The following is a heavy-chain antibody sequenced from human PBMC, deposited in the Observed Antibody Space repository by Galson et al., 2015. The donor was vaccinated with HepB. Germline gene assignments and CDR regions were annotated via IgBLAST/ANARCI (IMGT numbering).Heavy chain of an antibody. CDR1: GFTFSIHG. J-gene: IGHJ3*02. Sequence: SLRLSCAASGFTFSIHGMQWVRQAPGGGLEWVATISHDGSNKYYADSVKGRITISRDNSKNTLYLQMNSLRTEDTAVYYCAKELRVYDYGDPAAFDIWGQGTMVTVSS. CDR2: ISHDGSNK. D-gene: IGHD4-17*01. V-gene: IGHV3-30*18. CDR3: AKELRVYDYGDPAAFDI.